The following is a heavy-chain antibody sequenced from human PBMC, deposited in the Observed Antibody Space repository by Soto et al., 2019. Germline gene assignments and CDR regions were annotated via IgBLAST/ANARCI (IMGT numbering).Heavy chain of an antibody. V-gene: IGHV3-23*01. J-gene: IGHJ4*02. CDR2: ISGSGGST. Sequence: GGSLRLSCVASGFTFSNYAMSWVRQAPGKGLEWVSAISGSGGSTYYADSVKGRFTISRTNSKSTLSLQMNSLRAEDTAVYHCAKEFYEVKGFFDYWGQGTLVTVSS. CDR1: GFTFSNYA. CDR3: AKEFYEVKGFFDY. D-gene: IGHD3-16*01.